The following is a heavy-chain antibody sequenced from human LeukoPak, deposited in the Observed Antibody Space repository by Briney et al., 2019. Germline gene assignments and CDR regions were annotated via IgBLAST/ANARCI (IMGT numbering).Heavy chain of an antibody. Sequence: GGSLRLSCAASGFTFSSYAMSWVRQAPGKGLEWVSAIRGSGGSTYYADSVKGRFTISRDNSKNTLYLQMNSLRAEDTAVYYCAKDGGGDYGSGKQLYWFDPWGQGTLVTVSS. CDR2: IRGSGGST. J-gene: IGHJ5*02. CDR3: AKDGGGDYGSGKQLYWFDP. D-gene: IGHD3-10*01. CDR1: GFTFSSYA. V-gene: IGHV3-23*01.